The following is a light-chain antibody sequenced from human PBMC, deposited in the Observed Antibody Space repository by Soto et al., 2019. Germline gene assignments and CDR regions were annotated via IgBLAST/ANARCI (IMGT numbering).Light chain of an antibody. Sequence: QSVLTQPASVSGSPGQSITISCTGTSSDVGSYNLVSWYQQLPGKAPKLVIYEGSKRPSGVSDRFSGSKSGNTASLTISGLQAEEDADYYCCSFALITAVVFGWGTQLTVL. J-gene: IGLJ2*01. V-gene: IGLV2-23*01. CDR1: SSDVGSYNL. CDR2: EGS. CDR3: CSFALITAVV.